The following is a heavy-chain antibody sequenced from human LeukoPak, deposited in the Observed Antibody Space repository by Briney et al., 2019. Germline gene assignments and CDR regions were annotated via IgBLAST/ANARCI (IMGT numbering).Heavy chain of an antibody. J-gene: IGHJ4*02. CDR3: AKESFWKWGDYFDY. CDR1: GFTFSSYA. V-gene: IGHV3-23*01. D-gene: IGHD1-1*01. Sequence: VGSLRLSCAASGFTFSSYAMSWVRQAPGKGLEWVSDINGSGGGTYYADSVKGRFTISRDNSKKTLYLQMNSLRAEDTAGSYFAKESFWKWGDYFDYWGQRTLVTVSS. CDR2: INGSGGGT.